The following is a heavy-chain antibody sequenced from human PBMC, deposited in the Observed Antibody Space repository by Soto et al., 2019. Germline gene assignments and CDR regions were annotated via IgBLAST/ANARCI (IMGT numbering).Heavy chain of an antibody. D-gene: IGHD6-19*01. CDR1: GYSFTTSW. Sequence: GESLKISCQGSGYSFTTSWIGWVRQMSGKGLEWMGMIYPGDSETRYSPSFQGQVTISADKSISTAYLQWSSLKASDTAMFYCARQSYTSGCYDYWGQGTLVTVSS. V-gene: IGHV5-51*01. CDR2: IYPGDSET. J-gene: IGHJ4*02. CDR3: ARQSYTSGCYDY.